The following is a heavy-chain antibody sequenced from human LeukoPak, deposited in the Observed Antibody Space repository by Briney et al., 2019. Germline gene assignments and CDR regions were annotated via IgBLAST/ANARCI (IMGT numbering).Heavy chain of an antibody. CDR2: IKEDGSEK. Sequence: GGSLRLSCAASGFTVSSNYMSWVRQAPGKGLEWVANIKEDGSEKYYEDSVKGRFTISRDNSKNTLYLQMNSLRDEDTAVYYCAKERYGSGSFLLYPVDYWGQGTLVTVSS. CDR3: AKERYGSGSFLLYPVDY. V-gene: IGHV3-7*03. J-gene: IGHJ4*02. D-gene: IGHD3-10*01. CDR1: GFTVSSNY.